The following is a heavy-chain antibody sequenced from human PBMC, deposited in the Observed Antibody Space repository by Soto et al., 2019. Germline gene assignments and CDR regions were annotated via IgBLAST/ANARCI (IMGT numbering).Heavy chain of an antibody. V-gene: IGHV3-23*01. J-gene: IGHJ5*02. CDR3: AKDRRRGYSYGSATTEINWFDP. CDR1: GFTFSSYA. CDR2: ISGSGGGT. Sequence: EVQLLESGGGLVQPGGSLRLSCAASGFTFSSYAMSWVRQAPGKGLEWVSAISGSGGGTYYADSVKGRFTISRDNSNNTLYLQMNSLRAEDTAVYDCAKDRRRGYSYGSATTEINWFDPWGQGTLVTVSS. D-gene: IGHD5-18*01.